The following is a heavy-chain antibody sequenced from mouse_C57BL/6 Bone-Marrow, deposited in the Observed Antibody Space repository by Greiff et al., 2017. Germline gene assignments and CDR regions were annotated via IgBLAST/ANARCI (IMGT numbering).Heavy chain of an antibody. CDR2: INPRSGNT. CDR1: GYTFTSYG. Sequence: VQLQQSGAELARPGASVKLSCKASGYTFTSYGISWVKQRTGQGLEWIGEINPRSGNTNYNEKFKGKATLTADKSSSTAYMELRSLTSEDSAVYFCARRWLLRAMDYWGQGTSVTVSS. V-gene: IGHV1-81*01. J-gene: IGHJ4*01. D-gene: IGHD2-3*01. CDR3: ARRWLLRAMDY.